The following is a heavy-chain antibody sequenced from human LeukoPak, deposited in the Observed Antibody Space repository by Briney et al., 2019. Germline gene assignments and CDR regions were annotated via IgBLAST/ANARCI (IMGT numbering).Heavy chain of an antibody. J-gene: IGHJ6*02. CDR2: IHLSGST. V-gene: IGHV4-31*03. D-gene: IGHD1-26*01. Sequence: PSETLSLTCTVSGGSINSGGYFWSWIRQHPGKGLEWIAYIHLSGSTYYNPPLKSRLTISIDTSKNQFFLQLSSVTAADTAVYYCARATQDTTLRSMDGWGQGTTVTVS. CDR3: ARATQDTTLRSMDG. CDR1: GGSINSGGYF.